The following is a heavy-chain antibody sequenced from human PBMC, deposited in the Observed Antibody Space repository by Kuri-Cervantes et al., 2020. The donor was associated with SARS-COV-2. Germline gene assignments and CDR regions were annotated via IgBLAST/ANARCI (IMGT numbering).Heavy chain of an antibody. CDR1: GFTFSSYW. CDR2: IKQDGSEK. V-gene: IGHV3-7*01. J-gene: IGHJ3*02. Sequence: GESLKIPCAASGFTFSSYWMSWVRQAPGKGLEWVANIKQDGSEKYYVDSVKGRFTISRDNAKNSLYLQMNSLRAEDTAVYYCARVSSSSSPAFDIWGQGTMVTVSS. CDR3: ARVSSSSSPAFDI. D-gene: IGHD6-6*01.